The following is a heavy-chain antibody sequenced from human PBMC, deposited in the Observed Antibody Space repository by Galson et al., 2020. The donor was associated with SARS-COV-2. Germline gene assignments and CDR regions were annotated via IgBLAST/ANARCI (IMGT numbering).Heavy chain of an antibody. Sequence: GESLKISCRASGYSITDSYMHWVRQAPGQGLEWMGWINPNTGGTNYAQNFQGRVTMTRDTSISTAYMELSRLRSGDTAVYYCARGALYDSSGYSDYWGQGTLVTVSS. CDR2: INPNTGGT. V-gene: IGHV1-2*02. CDR1: GYSITDSY. D-gene: IGHD3-22*01. J-gene: IGHJ4*02. CDR3: ARGALYDSSGYSDY.